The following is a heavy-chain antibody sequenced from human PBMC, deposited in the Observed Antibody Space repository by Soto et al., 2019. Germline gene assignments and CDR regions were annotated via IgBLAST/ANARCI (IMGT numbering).Heavy chain of an antibody. CDR3: ARDPSGSGWSRGYFDY. V-gene: IGHV4-31*03. D-gene: IGHD6-19*01. Sequence: QVQLQESGPGLMKPSQTLSLTCTVSGGSISSGGYYWSWSRQHPGKGLEWIGYIYYSGSTYYNPSLKSRVTISVDTSKNQFSLKLSSVTAADTAVYYCARDPSGSGWSRGYFDYWGQGTLVTVSS. CDR1: GGSISSGGYY. J-gene: IGHJ4*02. CDR2: IYYSGST.